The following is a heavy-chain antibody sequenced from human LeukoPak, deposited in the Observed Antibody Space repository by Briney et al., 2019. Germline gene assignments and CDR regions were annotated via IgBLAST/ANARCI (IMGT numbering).Heavy chain of an antibody. CDR2: MNPNSGKT. V-gene: IGHV1-8*01. Sequence: ASVKVSCKASGYTFTRYDINWVRQATGQGPEWMGWMNPNSGKTGYAQKFQGRVTMTWDTSISTAYMDLSSLRSEDTAVYYCARSPTGAFDIWGQGTMFTVSS. D-gene: IGHD7-27*01. CDR3: ARSPTGAFDI. J-gene: IGHJ3*02. CDR1: GYTFTRYD.